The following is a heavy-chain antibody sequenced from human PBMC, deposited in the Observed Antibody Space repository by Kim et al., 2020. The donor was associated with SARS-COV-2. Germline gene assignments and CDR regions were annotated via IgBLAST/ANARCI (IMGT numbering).Heavy chain of an antibody. CDR3: ARAPRGDFWSGYGWFDP. D-gene: IGHD3-3*01. CDR1: GGSFSGYY. CDR2: INHSGST. J-gene: IGHJ5*02. Sequence: SETLSLTCAVYGGSFSGYYWSWIRQPPGKGLEWIGEINHSGSTNYNPSLKSRVTISVDTSKNQFSLKLSSVTAADTAVYYCARAPRGDFWSGYGWFDPWGQGTLVTVSS. V-gene: IGHV4-34*01.